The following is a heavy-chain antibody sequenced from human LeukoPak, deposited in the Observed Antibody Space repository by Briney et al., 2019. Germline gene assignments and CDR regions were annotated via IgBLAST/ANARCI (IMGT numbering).Heavy chain of an antibody. CDR1: GFTFSSSA. CDR2: ISYDGSNK. D-gene: IGHD6-19*01. J-gene: IGHJ5*02. V-gene: IGHV3-30-3*01. Sequence: LPGLSLTLSCAASGFTFSSSAMHWVRQAPGKGLEWVAIISYDGSNKYCADSVKGRFTISRDNSRNTLYLQMNSLRAEDTAVYYCAKDRESSGWYIGFWFDPWGQGTLVTVSS. CDR3: AKDRESSGWYIGFWFDP.